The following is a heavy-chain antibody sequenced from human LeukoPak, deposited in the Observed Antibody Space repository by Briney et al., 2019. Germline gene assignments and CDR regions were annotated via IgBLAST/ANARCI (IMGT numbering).Heavy chain of an antibody. J-gene: IGHJ4*02. Sequence: GGSLRLSCAASGFTFSSYAMSWVRQAPGKGLEWVSAISGSGGSTYYADSVKGRFTISRDNSENTLYLQMNSLRAEDTAVYYCARDRGAAAGIFDYWGQGTLVTVAS. D-gene: IGHD6-13*01. V-gene: IGHV3-23*01. CDR2: ISGSGGST. CDR3: ARDRGAAAGIFDY. CDR1: GFTFSSYA.